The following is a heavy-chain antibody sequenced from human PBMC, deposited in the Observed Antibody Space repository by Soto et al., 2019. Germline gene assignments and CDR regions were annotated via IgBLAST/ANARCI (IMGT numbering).Heavy chain of an antibody. CDR3: ARAKGGYDLGWFDP. V-gene: IGHV4-34*01. CDR2: INHSGST. Sequence: QVQLQQWGAGLLKPSETLSLTCAVYGGSFSGYYWSWIRQPPGKGLEWIGEINHSGSTNYNPSLKSRVTISVDTSKNQFSLKLSSVTAADTAVYYCARAKGGYDLGWFDPWGQGTLVTVSS. CDR1: GGSFSGYY. D-gene: IGHD5-12*01. J-gene: IGHJ5*02.